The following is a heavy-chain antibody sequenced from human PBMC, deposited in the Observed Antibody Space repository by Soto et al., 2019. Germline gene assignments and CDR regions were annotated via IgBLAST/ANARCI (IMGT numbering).Heavy chain of an antibody. Sequence: ASVKVSCKASGYRFTNNDVSWVRQATGQGLEWMGWMNPGSGDTGYAQKFQGRVTMTRDISIATAYMELSSLRSDDTAIYYCARMETFGSLNWFHPWGQGTLVTVSS. CDR3: ARMETFGSLNWFHP. J-gene: IGHJ5*02. D-gene: IGHD3-16*01. CDR1: GYRFTNND. V-gene: IGHV1-8*01. CDR2: MNPGSGDT.